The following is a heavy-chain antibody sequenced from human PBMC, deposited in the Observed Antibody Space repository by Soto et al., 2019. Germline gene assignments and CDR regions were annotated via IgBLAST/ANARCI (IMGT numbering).Heavy chain of an antibody. CDR3: ARDEDL. V-gene: IGHV1-3*01. CDR2: ISDGNGDT. J-gene: IGHJ5*02. CDR1: EYTYSTDK. Sequence: APVKVCCKTSEYTYSTDKIHWVRQDPGQGLEWMGWISDGNGDTRYSQKFQGRVTITRDTSANTAYMELSSLRYEDTAIYYCARDEDLWGQGTLVTVAS.